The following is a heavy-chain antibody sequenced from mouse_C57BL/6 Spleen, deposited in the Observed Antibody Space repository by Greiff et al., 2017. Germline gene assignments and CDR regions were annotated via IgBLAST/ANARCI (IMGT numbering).Heavy chain of an antibody. V-gene: IGHV2-6-1*01. CDR1: GFSLTSYG. CDR3: ARQEAVVATDYYAMDY. CDR2: IWSDGST. Sequence: VKLVESGPGLVAPSQSLSITCTVSGFSLTSYGVHWVRQPPGKGLEWLVVIWSDGSTTYNSAPKSRLSISKDNSKSQVFLKMNSLQTDDTAMYYCARQEAVVATDYYAMDYWGQGTSVTVSS. J-gene: IGHJ4*01. D-gene: IGHD1-1*01.